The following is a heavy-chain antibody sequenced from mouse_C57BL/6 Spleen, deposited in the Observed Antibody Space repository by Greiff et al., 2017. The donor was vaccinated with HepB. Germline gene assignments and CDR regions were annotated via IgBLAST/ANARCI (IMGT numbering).Heavy chain of an antibody. D-gene: IGHD4-1*01. CDR2: IDPSDSYT. J-gene: IGHJ1*03. CDR3: ARGDWDARRYFDV. Sequence: VQLQQSGAELVKPGASVKLSCKASGYTFTSYWMQWVKQRPGQGPEWIGEIDPSDSYTNYNQKFKGKATLTVDTSSSTAYMQLSSLTSEDSAVYYCARGDWDARRYFDVWGTGTTVTVSS. CDR1: GYTFTSYW. V-gene: IGHV1-50*01.